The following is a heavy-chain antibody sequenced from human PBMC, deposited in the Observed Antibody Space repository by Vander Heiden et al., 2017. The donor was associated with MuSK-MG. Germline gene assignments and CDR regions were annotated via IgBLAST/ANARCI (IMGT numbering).Heavy chain of an antibody. CDR2: NDYSGST. V-gene: IGHV4-59*01. Sequence: QAQLQESGPGLVKPSETLSLTCTVPGGSFSCYYWSWIRQPPGKGLEWIGYNDYSGSTNYNPALKRRVTISVDTSKNQFSLKLSSVTAADTAVYYCARFVSSTSSAHYGSFDYWGQGTLVTVSS. CDR3: ARFVSSTSSAHYGSFDY. CDR1: GGSFSCYY. D-gene: IGHD2-2*01. J-gene: IGHJ4*02.